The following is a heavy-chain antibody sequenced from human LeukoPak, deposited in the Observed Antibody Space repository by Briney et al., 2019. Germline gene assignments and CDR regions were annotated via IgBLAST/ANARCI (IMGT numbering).Heavy chain of an antibody. CDR3: ARFYCSSTSCPGDYSNYKDAFDI. Sequence: GGSLRLSCPASGFTFSSYSMNWVRQAPGKGLEWVSSISSSSSYIYYADSVKGRFTISRDNAKNSLYLQMNSLRAEDTAVYYCARFYCSSTSCPGDYSNYKDAFDIWGQGTMVTVSS. V-gene: IGHV3-21*01. D-gene: IGHD2-2*01. CDR2: ISSSSSYI. CDR1: GFTFSSYS. J-gene: IGHJ3*02.